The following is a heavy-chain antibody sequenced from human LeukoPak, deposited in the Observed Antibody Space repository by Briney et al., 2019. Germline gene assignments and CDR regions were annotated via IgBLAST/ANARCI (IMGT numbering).Heavy chain of an antibody. V-gene: IGHV4-59*01. Sequence: PSETLTLTCTVSGGSFSNYDWSWIRQPPGKGLEWMGYIYYTGSTKYNPSLKGRVTISADTSKNNSSLNLNCVTAADTAEYYCARASGSAYYPYYDMDVWGKGTTVTVSS. CDR3: ARASGSAYYPYYDMDV. CDR2: IYYTGST. CDR1: GGSFSNYD. J-gene: IGHJ6*03. D-gene: IGHD5-12*01.